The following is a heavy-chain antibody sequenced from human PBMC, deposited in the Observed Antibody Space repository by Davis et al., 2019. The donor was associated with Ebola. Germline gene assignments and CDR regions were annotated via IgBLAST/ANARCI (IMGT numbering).Heavy chain of an antibody. CDR2: LGTSADT. Sequence: PGGSLRLSCAASGFIFRNYVMSWVRQAPGKGLEWVSTLGTSADTYYADSVKGRFTISRDNSKSTLFLHMDSLRPEDTAVYYCARDPGGREIDYWGQGALVTVSS. CDR3: ARDPGGREIDY. J-gene: IGHJ4*02. V-gene: IGHV3-23*01. D-gene: IGHD1-14*01. CDR1: GFIFRNYV.